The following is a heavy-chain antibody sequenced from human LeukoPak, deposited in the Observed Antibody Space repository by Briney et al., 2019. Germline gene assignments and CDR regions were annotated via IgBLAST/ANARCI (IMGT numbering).Heavy chain of an antibody. CDR2: ISGSGGST. CDR3: ANPVSPRARPYYYCGMDV. Sequence: GGSLRLSCAASGFTFSSYAMSWVRQAPGKGLERVSAISGSGGSTYYADSVKGRFTISRDNSKNTLYLQMNSLRAEDTAVYYCANPVSPRARPYYYCGMDVWGQGTTVTVSS. J-gene: IGHJ6*02. CDR1: GFTFSSYA. V-gene: IGHV3-23*01.